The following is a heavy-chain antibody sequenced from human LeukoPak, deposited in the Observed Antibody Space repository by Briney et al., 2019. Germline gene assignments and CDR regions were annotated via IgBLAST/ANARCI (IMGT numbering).Heavy chain of an antibody. Sequence: ASVKVSCKASGYTFTSYGISWVRQAPGQGLEWMGWMNPNSGNTGYAQKFQGRVTITRNTSITTAYMELSSLRSEDTAVYYCARGGYCTGGTCPTDAFDIWGQGTMVTVSS. CDR1: GYTFTSYG. D-gene: IGHD2-15*01. CDR2: MNPNSGNT. J-gene: IGHJ3*02. V-gene: IGHV1-8*03. CDR3: ARGGYCTGGTCPTDAFDI.